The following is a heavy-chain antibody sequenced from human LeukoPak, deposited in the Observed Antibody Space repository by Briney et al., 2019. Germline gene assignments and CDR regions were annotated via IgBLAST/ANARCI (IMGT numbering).Heavy chain of an antibody. V-gene: IGHV3-23*01. D-gene: IGHD2-2*01. J-gene: IGHJ4*02. CDR3: AKARGRYCSSTSCSPFDY. Sequence: GGSLRLSCAASGFTFSSYSMNWVRQAPGKGLEWVSAISGSGGSTYYADSVKGRFTISRDNSKNTLYLQMNSLRAEDTAVYYCAKARGRYCSSTSCSPFDYWGQGTLVTVSS. CDR1: GFTFSSYS. CDR2: ISGSGGST.